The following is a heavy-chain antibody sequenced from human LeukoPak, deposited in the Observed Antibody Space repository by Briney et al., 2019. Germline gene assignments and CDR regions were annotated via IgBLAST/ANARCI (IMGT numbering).Heavy chain of an antibody. CDR1: RGSISGYS. J-gene: IGHJ5*02. V-gene: IGHV4-59*01. CDR2: IYYSGDT. CDR3: VRGPYGASISKWFDP. Sequence: SQTLSLTCTVSRGSISGYSWSWIRQSPGGGLEWIGYIYYSGDTAYNPSLRSRVTLSVDTSKNQFSLQLRSVTTADTAVYYCVRGPYGASISKWFDPWGQGTQVIVSP. D-gene: IGHD4/OR15-4a*01.